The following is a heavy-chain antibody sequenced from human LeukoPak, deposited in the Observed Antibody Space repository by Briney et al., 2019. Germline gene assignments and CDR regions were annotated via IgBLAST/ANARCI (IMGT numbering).Heavy chain of an antibody. V-gene: IGHV4-59*01. D-gene: IGHD3-10*01. Sequence: PSETLSLTCTVSGGSISSYYWSWIRQPPGKGLEWIGYIYYSGSTNYNPSLKSRVTISVDTSKNQFSLKLSSVTAADTAVYYCASSTITMVRGYYYYMDVWGKGTTVTVSS. CDR3: ASSTITMVRGYYYYMDV. CDR2: IYYSGST. CDR1: GGSISSYY. J-gene: IGHJ6*03.